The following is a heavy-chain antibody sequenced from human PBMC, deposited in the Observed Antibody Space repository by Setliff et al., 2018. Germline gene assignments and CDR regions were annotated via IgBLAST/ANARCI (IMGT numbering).Heavy chain of an antibody. D-gene: IGHD2-21*02. CDR3: ARDLGHGGDCDY. CDR2: IGHTGSI. J-gene: IGHJ4*02. CDR1: GYSISSGYI. V-gene: IGHV4-38-2*02. Sequence: SETLSLTCTVSGYSISSGYIWGWIRQHPGKGLEWVGNIGHTGSINYNPSLKSRLAISRDTSKNQVSLKLNSVTATDTAVYYCARDLGHGGDCDYWGQGILVTVSS.